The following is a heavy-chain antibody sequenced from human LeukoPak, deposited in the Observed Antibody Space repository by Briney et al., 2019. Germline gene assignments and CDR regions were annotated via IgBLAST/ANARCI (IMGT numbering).Heavy chain of an antibody. J-gene: IGHJ4*02. CDR2: IYYSGST. D-gene: IGHD5-12*01. CDR3: ARVILSRVGGGYVGYFDY. CDR1: GGSISSYY. Sequence: SETLSLTSTVSGGSISSYYWSWIRQPPGKGLEWIGYIYYSGSTIYNPSLKSRVNISVDTSKNQFSLKLSSVTAADTAVYYCARVILSRVGGGYVGYFDYWGQGTLVTVSS. V-gene: IGHV4-59*01.